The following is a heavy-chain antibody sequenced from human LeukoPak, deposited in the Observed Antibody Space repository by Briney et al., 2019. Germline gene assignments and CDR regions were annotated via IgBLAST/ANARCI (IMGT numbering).Heavy chain of an antibody. Sequence: GASVKVSCKASGYTFTSYGLNWVRQAPVQGLEWMGWINTNTGNPTYAQGFTGRFVFSLDTSVSTAYLQISSLKAEDTAVYYCARSVTPQYFQHWGQGTLVTVSS. J-gene: IGHJ1*01. CDR1: GYTFTSYG. CDR3: ARSVTPQYFQH. CDR2: INTNTGNP. V-gene: IGHV7-4-1*02. D-gene: IGHD4-17*01.